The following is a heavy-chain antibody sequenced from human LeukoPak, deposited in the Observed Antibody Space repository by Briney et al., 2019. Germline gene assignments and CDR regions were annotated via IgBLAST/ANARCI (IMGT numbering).Heavy chain of an antibody. CDR3: ARDSQSYYDFWRPRGAFDI. CDR2: ISAYNGNT. CDR1: GYTFTSYG. Sequence: GASVKVSCKASGYTFTSYGISWVRQAPGQGLEWMGWISAYNGNTNYAQKLQGRVTMTTDTSTSTAYMELRSLRSDDTAVYYCARDSQSYYDFWRPRGAFDIWGQGTMVTVSS. D-gene: IGHD3-3*01. V-gene: IGHV1-18*01. J-gene: IGHJ3*02.